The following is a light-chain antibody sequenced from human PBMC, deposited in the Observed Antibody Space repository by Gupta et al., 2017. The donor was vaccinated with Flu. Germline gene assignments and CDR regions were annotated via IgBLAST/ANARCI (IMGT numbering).Light chain of an antibody. CDR2: RAS. CDR1: QGVSRY. CDR3: QQYNSMPWT. V-gene: IGKV1-5*03. Sequence: DIPMTPSPAPLSASVGDRVTITCRASQGVSRYLGWYQQKPGKAPKLLIYRASNLESGVPSRFSGSGSGTEFTLTISRLQTEDFATYYCQQYNSMPWTFGQGTKVA. J-gene: IGKJ1*01.